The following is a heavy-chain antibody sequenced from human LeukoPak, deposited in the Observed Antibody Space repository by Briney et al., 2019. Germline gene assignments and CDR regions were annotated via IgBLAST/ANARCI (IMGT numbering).Heavy chain of an antibody. V-gene: IGHV4-59*01. Sequence: SETLSLTCSVSGGSINSYYWSWIRQPPGKGLEWIGYIYYSGSTNYNPSLKSRVTISVDTSKNQFSLKLSSVTAADTAVYYCARGVYSSGWYPYYYYYMDVWGKGTTVTISS. D-gene: IGHD6-19*01. CDR3: ARGVYSSGWYPYYYYYMDV. J-gene: IGHJ6*03. CDR2: IYYSGST. CDR1: GGSINSYY.